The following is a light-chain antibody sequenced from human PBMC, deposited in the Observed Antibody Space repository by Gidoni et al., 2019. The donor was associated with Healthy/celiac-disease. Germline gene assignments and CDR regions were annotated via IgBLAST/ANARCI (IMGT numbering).Light chain of an antibody. J-gene: IGKJ5*01. V-gene: IGKV3-15*01. Sequence: LLLTQSPVTLSVSPGERATLSCRASQAVGSYYLAWYQQKPGQAPRLLIFGISTRATDIPDRFSGSGSGTEFTLTINSLQSEDYAVYYCQQYSQWPITFGQGTRLEIK. CDR3: QQYSQWPIT. CDR1: QAVGSYY. CDR2: GIS.